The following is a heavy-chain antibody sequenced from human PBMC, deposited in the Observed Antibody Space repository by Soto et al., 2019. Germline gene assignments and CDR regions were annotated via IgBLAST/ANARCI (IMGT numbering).Heavy chain of an antibody. D-gene: IGHD7-27*01. CDR2: IYYGGST. V-gene: IGHV4-39*01. Sequence: PSETLSLTCSVSGGSISSSSYYWGWIRQPPGKGLEWIGSIYYGGSTNYNPSLKSRVTISVDTPKNQFSLKLSSATAADTAVYYCAKNWNWGSLVHWGKGTLVT. CDR3: AKNWNWGSLVH. CDR1: GGSISSSSYY. J-gene: IGHJ4*02.